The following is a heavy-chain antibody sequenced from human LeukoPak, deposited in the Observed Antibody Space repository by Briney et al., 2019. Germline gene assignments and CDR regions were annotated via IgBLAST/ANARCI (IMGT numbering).Heavy chain of an antibody. V-gene: IGHV1-2*02. Sequence: ASVKVSCKASGYTFTGYYMHWVRQAPGQGLEWMGWINPNSGDTKYAQKFQGRVTMTRDTSISTAYMELSRLRSDDTAVYHCAREQADSGSSIDYWGQGTLVTVSS. CDR1: GYTFTGYY. J-gene: IGHJ4*02. CDR3: AREQADSGSSIDY. CDR2: INPNSGDT. D-gene: IGHD1-26*01.